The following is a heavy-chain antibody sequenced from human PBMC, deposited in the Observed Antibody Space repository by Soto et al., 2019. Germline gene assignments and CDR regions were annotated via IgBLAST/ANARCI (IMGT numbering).Heavy chain of an antibody. D-gene: IGHD2-15*01. CDR3: AHRHPYCSGGSCYPKPFQY. J-gene: IGHJ4*02. CDR1: GFSLSTSGVG. CDR2: IYWNDDK. Sequence: ESGPTLVNPTQTLTLTCTFSGFSLSTSGVGVGWIRQPPGKALEWLALIYWNDDKRYSPSLKNRLTITKDTSKNQVVFTMTNMDLVDTATYYCAHRHPYCSGGSCYPKPFQYWGQGTLVTVSS. V-gene: IGHV2-5*01.